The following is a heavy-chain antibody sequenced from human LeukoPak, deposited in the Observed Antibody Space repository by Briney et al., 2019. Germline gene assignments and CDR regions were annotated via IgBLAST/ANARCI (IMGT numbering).Heavy chain of an antibody. Sequence: QAGGSLRLSCAASGFTFSSYWMSWVRQAPGKGLEWVANIKQDGSEKDYVDSVKGRFTISRDNAKNSLYLQMNSLRAEDTALYYCAKDNLSTSFDYWGQGTLVTVSS. CDR2: IKQDGSEK. J-gene: IGHJ4*02. D-gene: IGHD2-2*01. CDR1: GFTFSSYW. CDR3: AKDNLSTSFDY. V-gene: IGHV3-7*03.